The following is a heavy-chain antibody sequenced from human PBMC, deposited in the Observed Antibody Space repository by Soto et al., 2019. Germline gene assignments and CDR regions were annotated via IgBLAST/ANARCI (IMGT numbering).Heavy chain of an antibody. J-gene: IGHJ5*02. CDR2: IWYDGSNK. CDR3: ARDIAARPAGGEWWFDP. V-gene: IGHV3-33*01. D-gene: IGHD6-6*01. CDR1: GFTFSSYG. Sequence: QVQLVESGGGVVQPGRSLRLSCAASGFTFSSYGMHWVRQAPGKGLEWVAVIWYDGSNKYYADSVKGRFTISRDNSKNTLYLQMNSLRAEDTAVYYCARDIAARPAGGEWWFDPWGQGTLVTVSS.